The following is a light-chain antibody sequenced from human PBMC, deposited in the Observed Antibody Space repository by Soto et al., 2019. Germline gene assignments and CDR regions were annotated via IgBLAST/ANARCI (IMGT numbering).Light chain of an antibody. J-gene: IGKJ2*01. CDR1: QIVNTH. V-gene: IGKV1-39*01. Sequence: IQMTQSPSSLSASVGDRVTITCRASQIVNTHFNWYQQKPGKAPKLLIYAASDLQSGFPSRFSGSGSGTDFTLTISSLQPEDFATYYCQQTYTAIHTFGQGTKLEIK. CDR2: AAS. CDR3: QQTYTAIHT.